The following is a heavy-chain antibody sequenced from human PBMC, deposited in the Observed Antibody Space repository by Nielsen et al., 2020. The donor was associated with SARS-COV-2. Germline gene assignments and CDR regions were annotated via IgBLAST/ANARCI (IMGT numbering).Heavy chain of an antibody. V-gene: IGHV3-30-3*01. Sequence: WIRQPPGKGLEWVAAISYDGSNKYYADSVKGRFTISRDNSKNTLYLQMNSLRAEDTAVYYCARDHQDGTYYYYYYGMDVWGQGTTVTVSS. D-gene: IGHD1/OR15-1a*01. CDR2: ISYDGSNK. CDR3: ARDHQDGTYYYYYYGMDV. J-gene: IGHJ6*02.